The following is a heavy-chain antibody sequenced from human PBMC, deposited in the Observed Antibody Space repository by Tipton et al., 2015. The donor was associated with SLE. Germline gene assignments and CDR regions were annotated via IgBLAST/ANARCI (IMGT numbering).Heavy chain of an antibody. Sequence: LRLSCTVSGGSINGNYWSWIRQPPGKGLEWVGYIYYSGSSNYNPSLNGRVAISVDTSKNQFSLKLSSVTATDTAVYYCGRGRTDAWELVGYWGQGTLVTVSS. CDR2: IYYSGSS. CDR1: GGSINGNY. D-gene: IGHD4-23*01. CDR3: GRGRTDAWELVGY. V-gene: IGHV4-59*12. J-gene: IGHJ4*02.